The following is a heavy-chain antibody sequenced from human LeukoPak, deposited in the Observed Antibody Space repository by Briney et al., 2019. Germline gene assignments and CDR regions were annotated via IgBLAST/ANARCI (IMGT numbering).Heavy chain of an antibody. CDR2: IKSKTDGGTT. V-gene: IGHV3-15*01. CDR3: TTVGSRYYDSSGYYYAFDY. CDR1: GFTFSNAW. Sequence: GGSLRLSCAASGFTFSNAWMSWVRQAPGKGLEWVGRIKSKTDGGTTDYAAPVKGRFTISRDDSKNTLYLQMNSLKTEDTAVCYCTTVGSRYYDSSGYYYAFDYWGQGTLVTVSS. D-gene: IGHD3-22*01. J-gene: IGHJ4*02.